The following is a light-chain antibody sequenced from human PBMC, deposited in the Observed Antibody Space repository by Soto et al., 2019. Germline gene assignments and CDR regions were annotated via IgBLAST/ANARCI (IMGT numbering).Light chain of an antibody. J-gene: IGKJ4*01. Sequence: EIVLTQSPATLSLSPGEIATLSCRASQSISTYLAWYQQKPGQAPRLLIDDVSKRAAGVPARFSGSGSGTEFTLTLSSLEPEDFALSYGQQRSNWHPGLTFGGGTKVEI. CDR3: QQRSNWHPGLT. CDR2: DVS. CDR1: QSISTY. V-gene: IGKV3-11*01.